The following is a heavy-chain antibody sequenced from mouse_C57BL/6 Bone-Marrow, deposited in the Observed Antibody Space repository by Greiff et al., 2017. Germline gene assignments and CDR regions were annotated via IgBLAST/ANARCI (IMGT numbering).Heavy chain of an antibody. Sequence: QVQLQQPGAELVKPGASVKLSCKASGYTFTSYWMQWVKQRPGQGLEWIGEIDPSDSYTNDNQKFKGKATMTVDTSSSTAYMQLSSLTSGDSAVYYCARGVLTGCYVYYWGQGTTLTVSS. CDR1: GYTFTSYW. V-gene: IGHV1-50*01. D-gene: IGHD4-1*01. CDR3: ARGVLTGCYVYY. CDR2: IDPSDSYT. J-gene: IGHJ2*01.